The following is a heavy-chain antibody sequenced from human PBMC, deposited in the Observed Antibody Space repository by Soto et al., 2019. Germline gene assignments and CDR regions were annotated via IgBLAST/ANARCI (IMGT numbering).Heavy chain of an antibody. V-gene: IGHV1-18*04. Sequence: GSVEEYCKAYGYPFTSYGISLVRQAPGQGLEWMGWMSAYNGNTNYAQKLQGRVTMTTDTSTSTAYMELRSLRSDDTAVYYCARFNHHHNWFDPWGQGTLVTVSS. J-gene: IGHJ5*02. CDR1: GYPFTSYG. CDR2: MSAYNGNT. CDR3: ARFNHHHNWFDP.